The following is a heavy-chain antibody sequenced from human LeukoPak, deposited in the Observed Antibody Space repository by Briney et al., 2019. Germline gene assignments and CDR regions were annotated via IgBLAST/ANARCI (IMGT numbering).Heavy chain of an antibody. V-gene: IGHV5-51*01. D-gene: IGHD4-17*01. Sequence: GESLKISCKGSGYNFTTYWIAWVRQMPGKGVEWMVIIYPSDPDTRYSPSFQGQVTISADKSITTAYLQWSSLRASDTAMYYSARHGFYGDYVAANWFDPWGQGTLVTVSS. CDR2: IYPSDPDT. CDR1: GYNFTTYW. J-gene: IGHJ5*02. CDR3: ARHGFYGDYVAANWFDP.